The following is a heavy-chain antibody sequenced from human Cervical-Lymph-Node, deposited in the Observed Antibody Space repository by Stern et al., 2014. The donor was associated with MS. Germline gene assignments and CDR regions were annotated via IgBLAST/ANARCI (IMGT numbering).Heavy chain of an antibody. CDR2: IYRGDSDT. Sequence: EVQLVESGAEVKKPGESLKISCKGSGYSFTSYWIGWGRQMPGKGLEWMGIIYRGDSDTRYSTSFQGQVTISADKSLSTAYRQCGSLKASDTAMYYCARFTSGWSPLGYWGQGTLVTVSS. CDR3: ARFTSGWSPLGY. J-gene: IGHJ4*02. CDR1: GYSFTSYW. D-gene: IGHD6-19*01. V-gene: IGHV5-51*01.